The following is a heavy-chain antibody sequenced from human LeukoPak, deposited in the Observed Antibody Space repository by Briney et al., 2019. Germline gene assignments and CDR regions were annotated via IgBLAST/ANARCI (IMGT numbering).Heavy chain of an antibody. J-gene: IGHJ4*02. V-gene: IGHV3-15*01. CDR1: GFTFKYAW. CDR2: VKSRADGGTT. D-gene: IGHD3-10*01. Sequence: GGSLRLSCAASGFTFKYAWMSWVRQASGKGLEWVGRVKSRADGGTTDYGAPVKDRFTISRDDSENTLNLQMNSLKTEDTAVYYCATGSDYYGSANYYYWGQGTPVTVSS. CDR3: ATGSDYYGSANYYY.